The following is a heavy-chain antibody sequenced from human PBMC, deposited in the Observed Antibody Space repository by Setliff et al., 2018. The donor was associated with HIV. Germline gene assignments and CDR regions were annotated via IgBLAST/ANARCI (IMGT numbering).Heavy chain of an antibody. J-gene: IGHJ4*02. Sequence: GGSLRLSCAASGFIVSSNYINWVRQAPGKGLEWVSVFYSNGSTYYADSVKGRFTISRDNSKNTLYLQMNSLRAEDTAVYYCAKDQGTTVTTWDHWGQGTLVTVSS. CDR1: GFIVSSNY. CDR2: FYSNGST. D-gene: IGHD4-4*01. V-gene: IGHV3-66*01. CDR3: AKDQGTTVTTWDH.